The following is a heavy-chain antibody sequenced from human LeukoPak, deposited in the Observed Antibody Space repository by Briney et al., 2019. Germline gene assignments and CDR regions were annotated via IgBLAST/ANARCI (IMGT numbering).Heavy chain of an antibody. J-gene: IGHJ1*01. CDR3: ARGGSYSSAGQH. CDR2: IYYSGST. V-gene: IGHV4-31*03. D-gene: IGHD6-25*01. Sequence: PSETLSLTCTVSGGSISSGGYYWSWIRQHPGKGLEWIGYIYYSGSTYHNPSLKSRVTISVDTSKNQFSLKLSSVTAADTAVYYCARGGSYSSAGQHWGQGTLVTVSS. CDR1: GGSISSGGYY.